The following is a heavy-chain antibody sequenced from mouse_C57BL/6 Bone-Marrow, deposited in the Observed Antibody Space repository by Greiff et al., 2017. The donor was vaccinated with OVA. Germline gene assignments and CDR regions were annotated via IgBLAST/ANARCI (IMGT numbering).Heavy chain of an antibody. CDR2: INPNNGGT. V-gene: IGHV1-26*01. D-gene: IGHD2-1*01. Sequence: VQLKESGPELVKPGASVKISCKASGYTFTDYYMNWVKQSHGKSLEWIGDINPNNGGTSYNQKFKGKATLTVDKSSSTAYMELRSLTSEDSAVYYCARDYGNYSYFDYWGQGTTLTVSS. J-gene: IGHJ2*01. CDR3: ARDYGNYSYFDY. CDR1: GYTFTDYY.